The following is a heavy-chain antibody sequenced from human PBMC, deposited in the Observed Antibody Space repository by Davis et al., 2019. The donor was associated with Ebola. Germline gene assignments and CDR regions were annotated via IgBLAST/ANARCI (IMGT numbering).Heavy chain of an antibody. CDR2: ISAYNGNT. CDR3: ARDRLISVVTNYYYDGMDV. Sequence: ASVTVSCQASGYTFTSYGISWVRQAPGQGLEWMGWISAYNGNTNYAQKLQGRVTMTTDTSTSTAYMELRSLRSDDPAVYYCARDRLISVVTNYYYDGMDVWGQGTTVTVSS. J-gene: IGHJ6*02. D-gene: IGHD2-21*02. V-gene: IGHV1-18*01. CDR1: GYTFTSYG.